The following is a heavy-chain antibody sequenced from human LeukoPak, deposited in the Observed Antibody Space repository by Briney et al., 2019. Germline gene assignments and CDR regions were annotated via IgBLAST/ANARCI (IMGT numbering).Heavy chain of an antibody. D-gene: IGHD3/OR15-3a*01. CDR3: ARVWYGLDPYDAFDI. CDR2: ISSSSSYI. J-gene: IGHJ3*02. CDR1: GFIFRSYS. V-gene: IGHV3-21*01. Sequence: KAGGSLRLSCAASGFIFRSYSMNWVRQAPGKGLEWVSSISSSSSYIYYADSVKGRFTISRDNAKNSLYLQMNSLRAEDTAVYYCARVWYGLDPYDAFDIWGQGTMVTVSS.